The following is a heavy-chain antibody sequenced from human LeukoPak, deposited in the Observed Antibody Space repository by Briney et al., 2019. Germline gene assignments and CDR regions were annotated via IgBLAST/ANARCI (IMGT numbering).Heavy chain of an antibody. V-gene: IGHV3-23*01. CDR2: ISGGGGRT. D-gene: IGHD3-10*01. CDR3: AKQVDYGSGSRLTN. J-gene: IGHJ4*02. Sequence: SGGSLRLSCAASGFTFNSYAMSWVRQAPGKGLEWVSTISGGGGRTWYADSVKGRFTISRDNSKNTLYLQMNSLRAEDTAVYYCAKQVDYGSGSRLTNWGQGTLVTDSS. CDR1: GFTFNSYA.